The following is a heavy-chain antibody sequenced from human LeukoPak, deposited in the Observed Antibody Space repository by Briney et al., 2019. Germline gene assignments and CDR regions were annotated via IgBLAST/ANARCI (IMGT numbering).Heavy chain of an antibody. CDR2: ISSSSSYT. D-gene: IGHD6-19*01. CDR3: ARSVAGFDY. V-gene: IGHV3-11*06. J-gene: IGHJ4*02. Sequence: GGSLRLSCEASGFTFSDYYMSWIRQAPGKGLEWVSYISSSSSYTNYADSVKGRFTISRDNAKNSLYLQMNSLRAEDTAVYYCARSVAGFDYWGQGTLVTVSS. CDR1: GFTFSDYY.